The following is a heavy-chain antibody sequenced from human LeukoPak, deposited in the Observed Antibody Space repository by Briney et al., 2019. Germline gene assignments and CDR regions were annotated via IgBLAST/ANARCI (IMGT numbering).Heavy chain of an antibody. CDR3: AKCPSQQLALIYYYGMDV. CDR2: IYYSGST. Sequence: SETLSLTCTVSGGSISSYYWSWIRQPPGKGLEWIGYIYYSGSTNYNPSLKSRVTISVDTSKNQFSLKLSSVTAADTAVYYCAKCPSQQLALIYYYGMDVWGQGTTDTVSS. CDR1: GGSISSYY. J-gene: IGHJ6*02. D-gene: IGHD6-13*01. V-gene: IGHV4-59*08.